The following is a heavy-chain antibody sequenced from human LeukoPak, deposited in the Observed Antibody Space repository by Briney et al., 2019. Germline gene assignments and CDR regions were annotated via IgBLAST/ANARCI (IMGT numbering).Heavy chain of an antibody. CDR3: ARSLLWFGESLPFDY. D-gene: IGHD3-10*01. CDR1: GYTFTGYY. J-gene: IGHJ4*02. V-gene: IGHV1-18*04. CDR2: MNPNSGNT. Sequence: GASVKVSCKASGYTFTGYYMHWVRQAPGQGLEWMGWMNPNSGNTGYAQKLQGRVTMTTDTSTSTAYMELRSLRSDDTAVYYCARSLLWFGESLPFDYWGQGTLVTVSS.